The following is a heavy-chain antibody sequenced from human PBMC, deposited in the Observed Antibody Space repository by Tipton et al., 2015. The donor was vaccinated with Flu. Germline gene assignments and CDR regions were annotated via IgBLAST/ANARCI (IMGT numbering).Heavy chain of an antibody. V-gene: IGHV4-39*07. J-gene: IGHJ4*02. CDR1: GGSISSSSFY. Sequence: TLSLTCTISGGSISSSSFYWGWIRQSPGKGLEWIGSMYYSGSTYYNPSLKSRVTISVDTSKRQFSLKLTSVTAADTAVYYCATVSSYYFFFDSWGQGTLVTVSS. CDR3: ATVSSYYFFFDS. D-gene: IGHD1-26*01. CDR2: MYYSGST.